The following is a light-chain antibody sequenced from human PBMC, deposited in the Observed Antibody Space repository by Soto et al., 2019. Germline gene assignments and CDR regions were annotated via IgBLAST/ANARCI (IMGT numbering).Light chain of an antibody. J-gene: IGLJ1*01. CDR1: SSDVGGYDY. V-gene: IGLV2-11*01. CDR3: CSYAGSYV. Sequence: SALTQPRSVSGSPGQSVTISCTGTSSDVGGYDYVSWYQQHPGEAPKLMIYDVSKRPSGVPDRFSGSKSGNTASLTISGLQAEDEADYYCCSYAGSYVFGTGTKVTVL. CDR2: DVS.